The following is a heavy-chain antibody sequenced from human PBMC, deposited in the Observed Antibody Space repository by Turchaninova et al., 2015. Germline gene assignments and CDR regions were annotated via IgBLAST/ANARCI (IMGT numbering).Heavy chain of an antibody. D-gene: IGHD2-2*01. V-gene: IGHV1-18*04. Sequence: QVQLVQSGAEVKKPGASVRVSCTASGYNFITYGISWVRQAPGQGVEWMAWSTFYSANTNYAQKFQGRVTMSTDTSTNTVYLELRSLTSDDTAVYYCARSGTSSHWYFDLWGHGTVVAVSS. J-gene: IGHJ2*01. CDR3: ARSGTSSHWYFDL. CDR2: STFYSANT. CDR1: GYNFITYG.